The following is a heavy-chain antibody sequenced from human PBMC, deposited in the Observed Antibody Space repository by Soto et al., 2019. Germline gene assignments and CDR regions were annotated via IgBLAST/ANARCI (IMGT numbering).Heavy chain of an antibody. J-gene: IGHJ6*02. CDR1: GGSISSGDSC. CDR3: AREIIRYYAMDV. CDR2: IYYSGST. D-gene: IGHD3-10*01. Sequence: SETLFLTCTVCGGSISSGDSCWSWIRQPPGKGLEWIGYIYYSGSTYYNPSLKSRVTISVDTSKNHFSLKMSSVTSADTAVYYCAREIIRYYAMDVWGQGTTVTVSS. V-gene: IGHV4-30-4*01.